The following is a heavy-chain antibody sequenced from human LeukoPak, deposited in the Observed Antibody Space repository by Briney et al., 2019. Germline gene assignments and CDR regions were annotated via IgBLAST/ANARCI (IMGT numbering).Heavy chain of an antibody. J-gene: IGHJ4*02. D-gene: IGHD1-26*01. CDR3: AREGHGGAIDY. CDR1: GFTFSSYA. Sequence: PGGSLRLSCAASGFTFSSYAMSWVRQAPGKGLEWISAISGSGGSTYYADSVKGRFTISRDTSKNTLYLQMNSLRTEDTAVCYCAREGHGGAIDYWGQGTLVTVSS. CDR2: ISGSGGST. V-gene: IGHV3-23*01.